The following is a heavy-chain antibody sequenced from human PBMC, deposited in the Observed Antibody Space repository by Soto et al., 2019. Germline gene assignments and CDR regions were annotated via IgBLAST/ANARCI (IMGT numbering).Heavy chain of an antibody. J-gene: IGHJ4*02. CDR1: GYTFTGYY. D-gene: IGHD2-2*01. Sequence: ASVKVSCKASGYTFTGYYMHWVRQAPGQGLEWMGWINPNSGGTNYAQKFQGWVTMTRDTSISTAYMELSRLRSDDTAVYYCARAVSTNYCSSTSCQNMTTVTTGTLDYWGQGTLVTVSS. CDR2: INPNSGGT. V-gene: IGHV1-2*04. CDR3: ARAVSTNYCSSTSCQNMTTVTTGTLDY.